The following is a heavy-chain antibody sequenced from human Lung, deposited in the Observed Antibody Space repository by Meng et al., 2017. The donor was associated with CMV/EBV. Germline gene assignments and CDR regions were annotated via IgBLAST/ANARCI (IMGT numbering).Heavy chain of an antibody. J-gene: IGHJ6*02. CDR2: IKQDGSEQ. V-gene: IGHV3-7*01. CDR3: ARDAPYCSSTSCYYSYGLDV. D-gene: IGHD2-2*01. CDR1: GFTFNNYW. Sequence: SXAASGFTFNNYWMTWVRQAPGKGLEWVANIKQDGSEQYYVDSVKGRFTVSRDNAKNSLYLQMNSLRAEDTAVYYCARDAPYCSSTSCYYSYGLDVWGQGXTVTVSS.